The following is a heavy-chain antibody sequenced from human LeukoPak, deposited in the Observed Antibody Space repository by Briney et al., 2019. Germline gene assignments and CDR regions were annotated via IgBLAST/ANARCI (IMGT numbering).Heavy chain of an antibody. CDR2: INPNSGGT. CDR1: GYTFTGYY. V-gene: IGHV1-2*02. J-gene: IGHJ4*02. D-gene: IGHD3-3*01. Sequence: ASVTVSCQASGYTFTGYYMHWVRQAPGQGLEWVGWINPNSGGTNYAQKFQGRVTRTRDTSISTDYMDLSRLRSDDTAVYYCARDRGWKYDFWSGYQEIDYWGQRTLVTVSS. CDR3: ARDRGWKYDFWSGYQEIDY.